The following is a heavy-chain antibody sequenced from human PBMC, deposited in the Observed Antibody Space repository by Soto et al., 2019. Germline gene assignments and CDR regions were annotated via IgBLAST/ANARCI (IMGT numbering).Heavy chain of an antibody. D-gene: IGHD2-15*01. CDR1: GGSISSGGYY. V-gene: IGHV4-31*03. J-gene: IGHJ4*02. CDR3: ARAKRGGIYYFDY. CDR2: IYYSGST. Sequence: NPSETLSLTCTVSGGSISSGGYYWSWILQHPGKGLEWIGYIYYSGSTYYNPSLKSRVTISVGTSKNQFSLKLSSVTAADTAVYYCARAKRGGIYYFDYWGQGTLVTVSS.